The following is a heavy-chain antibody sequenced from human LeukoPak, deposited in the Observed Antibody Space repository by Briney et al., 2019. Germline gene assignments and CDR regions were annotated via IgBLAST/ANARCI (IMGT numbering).Heavy chain of an antibody. V-gene: IGHV1-2*02. D-gene: IGHD1-26*01. Sequence: ASVKVSCKASGYSFTVYYMHWVRQAPGQGLEWMGWINPNSGGTNYAQKFQGRVTMTRDTSISTAYMELTSLRSDDTAVYYCARAGATLYYSMDVWGKGTTVTVSS. CDR3: ARAGATLYYSMDV. CDR1: GYSFTVYY. J-gene: IGHJ6*03. CDR2: INPNSGGT.